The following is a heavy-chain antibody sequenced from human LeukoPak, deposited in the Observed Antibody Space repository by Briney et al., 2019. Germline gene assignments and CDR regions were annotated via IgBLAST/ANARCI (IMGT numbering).Heavy chain of an antibody. D-gene: IGHD3-22*01. CDR1: GDSISSGDYY. CDR2: ISSSGST. Sequence: SETLSLTCTVSGDSISSGDYYWSWIRQPAGKGLGWIGRISSSGSTNYNPSLKSRVTISVDASKNQFSLKLSSVTAADTAVYFCARGPYSYDSSGAFDIWGQGTMVTVSS. CDR3: ARGPYSYDSSGAFDI. V-gene: IGHV4-61*02. J-gene: IGHJ3*02.